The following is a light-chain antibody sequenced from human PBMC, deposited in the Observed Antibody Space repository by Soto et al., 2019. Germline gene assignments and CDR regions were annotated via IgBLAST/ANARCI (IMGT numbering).Light chain of an antibody. CDR2: EVS. CDR1: SSDVGGYNY. Sequence: QSVLTQPASVSGSPGQSITISCTGTSSDVGGYNYVSWYQQHPGKAPKLIIYEVSNRPSEISNRFSGSKSGNTASLTISGLQAEDEADYYCSSHTSGSTYVFGTGTKVTVL. CDR3: SSHTSGSTYV. V-gene: IGLV2-14*01. J-gene: IGLJ1*01.